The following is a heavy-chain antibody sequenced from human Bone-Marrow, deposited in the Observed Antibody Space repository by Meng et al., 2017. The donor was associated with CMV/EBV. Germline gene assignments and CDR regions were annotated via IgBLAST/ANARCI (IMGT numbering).Heavy chain of an antibody. J-gene: IGHJ4*02. Sequence: ASVKVSCKASGYTFTGYYMHWVRQAPGQGLEWMGWINPNSGGTNYAQKFQGRVTMTRDTSISTAYMKLSRLRSDDTAVYYCARPGYCSSTSCYLLDYWGQGTLVTVSS. V-gene: IGHV1-2*02. CDR1: GYTFTGYY. D-gene: IGHD2-2*01. CDR2: INPNSGGT. CDR3: ARPGYCSSTSCYLLDY.